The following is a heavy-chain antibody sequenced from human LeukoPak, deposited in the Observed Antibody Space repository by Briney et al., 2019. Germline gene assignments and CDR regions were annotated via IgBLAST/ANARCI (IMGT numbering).Heavy chain of an antibody. Sequence: GGSLRLSCAASGFTFSSYGMHWVRQAPGKGLEWVAFIRYDGSNKYYADSVKGRFTISRDNYKNTLYVQMNSLRAEDTAVYYCAKERSPMTVGTYYFDYWGQGSLVTVSS. CDR3: AKERSPMTVGTYYFDY. V-gene: IGHV3-30*02. D-gene: IGHD3-22*01. CDR1: GFTFSSYG. CDR2: IRYDGSNK. J-gene: IGHJ4*02.